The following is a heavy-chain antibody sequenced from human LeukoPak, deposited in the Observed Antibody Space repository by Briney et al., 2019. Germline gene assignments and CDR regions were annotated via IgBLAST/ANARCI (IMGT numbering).Heavy chain of an antibody. CDR1: GGSISSYY. J-gene: IGHJ6*02. D-gene: IGHD3-10*01. Sequence: SETLSLTCTVSGGSISSYYWSWIRQPPGKGLERIGYIYYSGSTNYNPSLKSRVTISVDTSKNQFSLKLSSVTAADTAVYYCASRTRSLYYYGSGPIYGMDVWGQGTTVTVSS. CDR3: ASRTRSLYYYGSGPIYGMDV. CDR2: IYYSGST. V-gene: IGHV4-59*08.